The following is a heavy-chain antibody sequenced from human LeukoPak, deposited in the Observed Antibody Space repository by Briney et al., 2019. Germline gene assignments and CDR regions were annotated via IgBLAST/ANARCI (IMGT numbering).Heavy chain of an antibody. Sequence: SETLSLTCAVYGGSFSGYYWSWIRQPPGKGLEWIGEINHSGTTNYNPSLKSRVTISVDTSKNQFSLKLSSVTAADTAVYYCARGQNSNIAAAGKQLDYWGQGTLVTVSS. CDR2: INHSGTT. D-gene: IGHD6-13*01. CDR3: ARGQNSNIAAAGKQLDY. V-gene: IGHV4-34*01. CDR1: GGSFSGYY. J-gene: IGHJ4*02.